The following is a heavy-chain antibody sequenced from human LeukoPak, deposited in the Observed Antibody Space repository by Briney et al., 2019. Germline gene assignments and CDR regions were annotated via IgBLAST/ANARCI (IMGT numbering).Heavy chain of an antibody. CDR3: AIMHGYYDGTGYWVQ. CDR2: ITTNGGRT. D-gene: IGHD3-22*01. CDR1: GFTFASYG. J-gene: IGHJ1*01. V-gene: IGHV3-23*01. Sequence: PGGSLRLSCAASGFTFASYGMSWVRQAPGKGLKWGSFITTNGGRTSYADSVEGRFTISRDNPRNTLYMQMNSLRDEDTAVYYCAIMHGYYDGTGYWVQWGQGTLVTVSS.